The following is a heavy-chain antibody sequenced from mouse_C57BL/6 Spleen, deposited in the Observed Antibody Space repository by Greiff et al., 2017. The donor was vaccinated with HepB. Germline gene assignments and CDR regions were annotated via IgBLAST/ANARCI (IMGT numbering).Heavy chain of an antibody. CDR1: GYTFTGYW. Sequence: VQVVESGAELMKPGASVKLSCKATGYTFTGYWMHWVKQRPGQGLEWIGYINPSSGYTKYNQKFKDKATLTADKSSSTAYMQLSSLTYEDSAVYYCARWGSTVVALDYWGQGTTLTVSS. CDR2: INPSSGYT. D-gene: IGHD1-1*01. V-gene: IGHV1-7*01. CDR3: ARWGSTVVALDY. J-gene: IGHJ2*01.